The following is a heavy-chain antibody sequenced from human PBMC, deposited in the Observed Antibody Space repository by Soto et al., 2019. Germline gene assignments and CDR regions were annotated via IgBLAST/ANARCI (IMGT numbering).Heavy chain of an antibody. CDR3: AGDVGGGYYDY. Sequence: EVQLVETGGGLIQPGGSLRLSCAASGFTVSSNYMNWVGQAPGKGLEWVSVIFSGGNTYYADSVKARFTISRDNSKNMLYLQMNSLIADDTAVYYCAGDVGGGYYDYWGQVTLVTVSA. D-gene: IGHD3-16*01. V-gene: IGHV3-53*02. CDR1: GFTVSSNY. CDR2: IFSGGNT. J-gene: IGHJ4*02.